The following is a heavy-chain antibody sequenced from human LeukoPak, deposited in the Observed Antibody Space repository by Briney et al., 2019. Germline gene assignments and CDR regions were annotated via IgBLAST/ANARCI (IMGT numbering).Heavy chain of an antibody. CDR1: GGPVGSGTYC. D-gene: IGHD4-23*01. Sequence: SETLSLTCTASGGPVGSGTYCWSWIRQPPGKGLEWIGYIYYSGSTYYNPSLKSRVTISVDTSKNQFSLKLSSVTAADTAVYYCARGGVDYGGNSEYFDYWGQGTLVTVSS. CDR2: IYYSGST. J-gene: IGHJ4*02. V-gene: IGHV4-30-4*08. CDR3: ARGGVDYGGNSEYFDY.